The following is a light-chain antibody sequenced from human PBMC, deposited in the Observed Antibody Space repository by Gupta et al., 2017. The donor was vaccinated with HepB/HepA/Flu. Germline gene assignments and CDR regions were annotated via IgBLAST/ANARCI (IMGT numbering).Light chain of an antibody. Sequence: EIVLTQSPATLSLSPGERVTLSCRASQSVSSYLAWYQQKPGQAPRLLIYDASNRATGIPARFSGSGSGTDFTLTISSLEAEDFAEYYCQQCRNCPITFGQGTRLDIK. CDR3: QQCRNCPIT. CDR2: DAS. V-gene: IGKV3-11*01. J-gene: IGKJ5*01. CDR1: QSVSSY.